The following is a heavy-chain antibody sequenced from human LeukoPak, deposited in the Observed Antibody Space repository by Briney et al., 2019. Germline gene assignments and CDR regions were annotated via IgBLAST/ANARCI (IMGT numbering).Heavy chain of an antibody. D-gene: IGHD1-26*01. V-gene: IGHV3-30*02. CDR3: AKDTVYSGSYTHGS. J-gene: IGHJ5*02. CDR1: EFTFSSYG. CDR2: IRYDGSHK. Sequence: GGSLRLSCAASEFTFSSYGMHWVRQAPGKGLEWVAFIRYDGSHKYYADSVKGRFTISRDNSKNTLYLQMNSLRAEDTAVYYCAKDTVYSGSYTHGSWGQGTLVTVSS.